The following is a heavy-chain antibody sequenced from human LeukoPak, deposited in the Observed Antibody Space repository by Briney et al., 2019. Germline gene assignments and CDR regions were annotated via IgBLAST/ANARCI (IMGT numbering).Heavy chain of an antibody. D-gene: IGHD6-13*01. V-gene: IGHV4-34*01. CDR3: AREIAAAGTGGAFDI. CDR2: INHSGST. CDR1: GGSFSGYY. J-gene: IGHJ3*02. Sequence: SETLSLTCAVYGGSFSGYYWSWIRQPPGKGLEWIGEINHSGSTNYNPSLKSRVTISVDTSKNQFSLKLSSVTAADTAVYYCAREIAAAGTGGAFDIWGQGTMVTVSS.